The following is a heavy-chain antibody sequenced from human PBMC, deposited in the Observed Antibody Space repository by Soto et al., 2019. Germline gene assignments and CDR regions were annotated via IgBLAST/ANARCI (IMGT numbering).Heavy chain of an antibody. V-gene: IGHV1-69*01. Sequence: QVQLVQSGAEVKKPGSSVKVSCKASGGTFSSYAISWVRQAPGQGLEWMGGISPIFGTANYAQKFQGRVTIPADESTSTAYMELSSLRSEDTAVYYCAREQLKARGYSYGGFDYWGQGTLVTVSS. CDR2: ISPIFGTA. CDR1: GGTFSSYA. CDR3: AREQLKARGYSYGGFDY. J-gene: IGHJ4*02. D-gene: IGHD5-18*01.